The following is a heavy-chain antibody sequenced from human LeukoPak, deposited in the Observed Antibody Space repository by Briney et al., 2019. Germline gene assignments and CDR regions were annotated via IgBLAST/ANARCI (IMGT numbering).Heavy chain of an antibody. J-gene: IGHJ4*02. Sequence: GGSLRLSCVASGFTFSDYWMSWVRQTPGKGLEWVADINQDGGEKYYLDSLKGRFTISRDNSMNSLHLQMNSLRVEDTAVYYCARVGTHAYGLAFDYWGQGTLVTVSS. D-gene: IGHD4-17*01. CDR3: ARVGTHAYGLAFDY. V-gene: IGHV3-7*03. CDR2: INQDGGEK. CDR1: GFTFSDYW.